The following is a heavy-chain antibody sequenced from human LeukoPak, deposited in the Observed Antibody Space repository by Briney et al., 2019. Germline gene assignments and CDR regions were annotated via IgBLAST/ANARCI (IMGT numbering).Heavy chain of an antibody. CDR1: GGSFSGYY. Sequence: SETLSLTCAVYGGSFSGYYWSWIRQPPGKGLEWIGEINHSGSTNYNPSLKSRVTISVDTSKNQFSLKLSSVTAADTAVYYCARRTGDIVVVPAAIVYFDHWGQGALVTVSS. D-gene: IGHD2-2*01. CDR3: ARRTGDIVVVPAAIVYFDH. CDR2: INHSGST. J-gene: IGHJ4*02. V-gene: IGHV4-34*01.